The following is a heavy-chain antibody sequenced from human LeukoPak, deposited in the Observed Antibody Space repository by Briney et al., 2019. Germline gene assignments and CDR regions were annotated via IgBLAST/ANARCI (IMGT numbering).Heavy chain of an antibody. J-gene: IGHJ4*02. D-gene: IGHD2/OR15-2a*01. CDR1: GFTLSSYR. CDR2: IWYDGSNK. CDR3: AKDTLGSTGPGY. V-gene: IGHV3-33*06. Sequence: GGSLRLSCAASGFTLSSYRMLWVCQAPGKGLEWGAVIWYDGSNKYYADSVKGRFTISRDNSKNTLYLQMNSLRAEDTPVHYCAKDTLGSTGPGYWGQGTLVTVSS.